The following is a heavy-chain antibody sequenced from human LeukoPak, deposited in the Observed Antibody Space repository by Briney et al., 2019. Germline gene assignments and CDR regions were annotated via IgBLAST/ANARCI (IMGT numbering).Heavy chain of an antibody. CDR3: AGTFGGVIATRPFDY. CDR2: INHSGST. V-gene: IGHV4-34*01. CDR1: GGSFSGYY. J-gene: IGHJ4*02. D-gene: IGHD3-16*02. Sequence: SETLSLTCAVYGGSFSGYYWSWIRQPPGKGLEWIGEINHSGSTNYNPSLKSRVTISVDTSKNQFSLKLSSVTAADTAVYYCAGTFGGVIATRPFDYWGQGTLVTVSS.